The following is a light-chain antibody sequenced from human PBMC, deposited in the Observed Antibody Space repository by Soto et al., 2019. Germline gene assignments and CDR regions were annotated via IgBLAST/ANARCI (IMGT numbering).Light chain of an antibody. CDR3: QQTYDTPRT. J-gene: IGKJ1*01. Sequence: DIQMTQSPSSLSASVGDRVTITCRAGQTINSYLNWYQQKPGKAPKLLIYTASSLHSGVPSRFSGSGSGTDFTLTISSLQPEDFATYYCQQTYDTPRTLGQGTKVDIK. CDR2: TAS. CDR1: QTINSY. V-gene: IGKV1-39*01.